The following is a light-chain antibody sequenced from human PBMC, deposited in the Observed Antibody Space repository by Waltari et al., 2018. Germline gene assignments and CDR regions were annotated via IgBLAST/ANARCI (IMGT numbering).Light chain of an antibody. V-gene: IGKV1-39*01. CDR3: QQSYSYFT. Sequence: DTQMTQSPSSLSASVGDRVTITCRASHSISSYLNWYQHKPGKAPKLLIYAASSLQSGVPSRFSGSGSGTDFTLTINSLQPEDFATYYCQQSYSYFTFGPGTKVDIK. CDR1: HSISSY. J-gene: IGKJ3*01. CDR2: AAS.